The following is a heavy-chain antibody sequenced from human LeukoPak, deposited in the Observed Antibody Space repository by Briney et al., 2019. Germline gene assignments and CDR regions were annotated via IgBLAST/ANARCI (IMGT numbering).Heavy chain of an antibody. CDR2: ISYDGSNK. CDR3: ARDRGRYYMDV. Sequence: GGSLRLSCAASGFTFSSYGMHWVRQAPGKGLEWVAVISYDGSNKYYADSVKGRFTISRDNSKNTLYLQMNSLRAEDTAVYYCARDRGRYYMDVWGKGTTVTISS. D-gene: IGHD6-25*01. J-gene: IGHJ6*03. V-gene: IGHV3-30*03. CDR1: GFTFSSYG.